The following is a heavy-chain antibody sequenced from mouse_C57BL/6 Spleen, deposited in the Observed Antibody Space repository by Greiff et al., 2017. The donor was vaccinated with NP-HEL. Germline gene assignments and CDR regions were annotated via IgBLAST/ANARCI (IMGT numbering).Heavy chain of an antibody. CDR2: ISYDGSN. CDR3: AIYLHYFDY. J-gene: IGHJ2*01. CDR1: GYSITSGYY. V-gene: IGHV3-6*01. D-gene: IGHD5-1-1*01. Sequence: ESGPGLVKPSQSLSLTCSVTGYSITSGYYWNWIRQFPGNKLEWMGYISYDGSNNYNPSLKNRISITRDTSKNQFFLKLNSVTTEDTATYYCAIYLHYFDYWGPGPTLTVSS.